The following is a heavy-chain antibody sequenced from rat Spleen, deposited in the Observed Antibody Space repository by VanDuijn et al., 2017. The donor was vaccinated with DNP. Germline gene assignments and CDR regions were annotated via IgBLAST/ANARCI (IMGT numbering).Heavy chain of an antibody. V-gene: IGHV3-1*01. CDR3: ARFGSYYYVMDA. Sequence: EVQLQESGPGLVKPSQSLSLSCSVTGYSITSNFWGWIRKFPGNKMEWMGYISYSGRTSYNPSLKSRISITRDTSKNQFFLQLNSVITEDTATYYCARFGSYYYVMDAWGQGASVTVSS. D-gene: IGHD1-12*02. CDR2: ISYSGRT. CDR1: GYSITSNF. J-gene: IGHJ4*01.